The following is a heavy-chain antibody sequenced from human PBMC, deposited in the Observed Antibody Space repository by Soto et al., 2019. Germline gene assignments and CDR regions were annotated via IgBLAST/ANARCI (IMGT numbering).Heavy chain of an antibody. Sequence: GGSLRLSCAASGFTVSSNYMSWVRQAPGKGLEWVSVIYSGGSTYYADSVKGRFTISRDNSKNTLYLHMNSLRAEDTAVYYCARERVGIRMYYFDYWGQGTLVTVSS. CDR3: ARERVGIRMYYFDY. CDR2: IYSGGST. CDR1: GFTVSSNY. J-gene: IGHJ4*02. V-gene: IGHV3-53*01. D-gene: IGHD3-16*01.